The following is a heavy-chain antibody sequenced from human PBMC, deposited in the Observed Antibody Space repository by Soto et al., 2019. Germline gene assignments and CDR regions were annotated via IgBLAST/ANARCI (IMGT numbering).Heavy chain of an antibody. V-gene: IGHV1-69*13. Sequence: SVKVSCKASGGTFSSYAISWVRQAPGQGLEWMGGIIPIFGTANYAQKFQGRVTITADESTSTAYMELSSLRSEDTAVYYCARGGSAGVYYYYGMDVWGQGTTVTVSS. CDR1: GGTFSSYA. J-gene: IGHJ6*02. D-gene: IGHD3-10*01. CDR2: IIPIFGTA. CDR3: ARGGSAGVYYYYGMDV.